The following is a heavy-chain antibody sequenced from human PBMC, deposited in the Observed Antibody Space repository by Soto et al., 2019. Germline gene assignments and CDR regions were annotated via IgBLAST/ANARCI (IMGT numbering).Heavy chain of an antibody. CDR3: ARDLKVVIIMGRYSYYGMDV. Sequence: ASVKVSCKASGGTFSSYAISWVRQAPGQGLEWMGGIIPIFGTANYAQKFQGRVTITADESTSTAYMELSSLRSEDTAVYYCARDLKVVIIMGRYSYYGMDVWGPGTTVTLSS. CDR2: IIPIFGTA. CDR1: GGTFSSYA. D-gene: IGHD3-3*01. V-gene: IGHV1-69*13. J-gene: IGHJ6*02.